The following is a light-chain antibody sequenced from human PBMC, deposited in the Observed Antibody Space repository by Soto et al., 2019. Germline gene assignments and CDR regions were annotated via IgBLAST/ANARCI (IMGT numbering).Light chain of an antibody. CDR1: SSNIGFNA. Sequence: QSVLTQPPSASGTPGQRVTLSWSGSSSNIGFNAVDWYQQLPGTAPKLVMHGNSQRPSGVPDRFSGSKSGTSASLAISGLRTEDEAQYYCAAWDDSLSGVVFGGGTKLTAL. J-gene: IGLJ3*02. CDR3: AAWDDSLSGVV. V-gene: IGLV1-47*02. CDR2: GNS.